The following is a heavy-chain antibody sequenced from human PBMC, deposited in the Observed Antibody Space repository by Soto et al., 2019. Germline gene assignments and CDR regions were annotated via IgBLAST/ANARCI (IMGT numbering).Heavy chain of an antibody. D-gene: IGHD3-10*01. J-gene: IGHJ5*02. Sequence: SETLSLTCSVSGGSISSGTFYWSWIRQHPGKGLEWIGYVHYSGSTYYNSSLKSRVIISVDTSKSQFSLKLSSVTAADTAVYYCARVRFGVKARPVPGYNWFDPWGKGTLVIVSS. CDR3: ARVRFGVKARPVPGYNWFDP. CDR2: VHYSGST. CDR1: GGSISSGTFY. V-gene: IGHV4-31*03.